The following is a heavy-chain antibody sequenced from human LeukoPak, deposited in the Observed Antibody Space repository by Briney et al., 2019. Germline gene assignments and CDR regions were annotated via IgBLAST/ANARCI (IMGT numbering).Heavy chain of an antibody. J-gene: IGHJ4*02. Sequence: GGSLRLSCAASGFTVSSNYMSWVRQAPGKGLEWVSVIYSGGSAYYADSVKGRFTISRDNSKNTLYLQMNSLRAEDTAVYYCAKDGTTTITFDYWGQGTLVTVSS. D-gene: IGHD1-1*01. CDR2: IYSGGSA. CDR3: AKDGTTTITFDY. CDR1: GFTVSSNY. V-gene: IGHV3-53*01.